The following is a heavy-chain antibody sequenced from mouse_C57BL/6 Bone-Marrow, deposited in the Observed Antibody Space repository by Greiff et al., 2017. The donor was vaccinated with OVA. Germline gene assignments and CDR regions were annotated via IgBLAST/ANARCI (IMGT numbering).Heavy chain of an antibody. D-gene: IGHD1-1*01. CDR3: STDDGSRRGYFDV. Sequence: VQLQQSGAELVRPGASVKLSCTASGFNIKDDYMHWVKQRPEQGLEWIGWIDPENGDTEYASKFQGKATITADTSSNTAYLQLSSLTSEDTAVYCGSTDDGSRRGYFDVWGTGTTVTVSS. CDR2: IDPENGDT. V-gene: IGHV14-4*01. CDR1: GFNIKDDY. J-gene: IGHJ1*03.